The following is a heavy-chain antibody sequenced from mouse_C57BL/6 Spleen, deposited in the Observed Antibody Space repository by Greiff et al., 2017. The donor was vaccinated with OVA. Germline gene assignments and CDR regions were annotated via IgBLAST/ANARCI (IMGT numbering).Heavy chain of an antibody. Sequence: VQLQQSGAELVRPGASVTLSCKASGYTFTDYEMNWVKQTPVHGLEWIGAIDPENGGTAYNQKFKGKATLTVDKSSSTAYMELRSLTSEDSAVYYCTRNPAHYFDYWGQGTTLTVSS. CDR3: TRNPAHYFDY. CDR2: IDPENGGT. CDR1: GYTFTDYE. D-gene: IGHD3-1*01. V-gene: IGHV1-15*01. J-gene: IGHJ2*01.